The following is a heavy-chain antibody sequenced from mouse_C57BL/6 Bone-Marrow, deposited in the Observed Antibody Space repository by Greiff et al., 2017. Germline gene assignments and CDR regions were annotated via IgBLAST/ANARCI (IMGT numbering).Heavy chain of an antibody. CDR2: ISYDGSN. CDR1: GYSITSGYY. CDR3: ARGDSSGYTWFAY. J-gene: IGHJ3*01. V-gene: IGHV3-6*01. Sequence: EVHLVESGPGLVKPSQSLSLTCSVTGYSITSGYYWNWIRQFPGNKLEWMGYISYDGSNNYNPSLKNRISITRDTSKNQFFLKLNSVTTEDTATYYCARGDSSGYTWFAYWGQGTLVTVSA. D-gene: IGHD3-2*02.